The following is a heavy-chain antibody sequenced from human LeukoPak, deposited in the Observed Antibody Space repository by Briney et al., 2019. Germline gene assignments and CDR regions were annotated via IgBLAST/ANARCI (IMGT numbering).Heavy chain of an antibody. CDR1: GFTLDDHG. V-gene: IGHV3-20*04. J-gene: IGHJ3*02. Sequence: GGSLRLSCAASGFTLDDHGMSWVRQAPGKGLERVSGINWNGVSTGYADSVKGRFTISRDNAKNSLYLQMNSLRAEDTALYYCAREQMTSAMIVVVITSHAFDMWGQGTMVTVSS. CDR3: AREQMTSAMIVVVITSHAFDM. D-gene: IGHD3-22*01. CDR2: INWNGVST.